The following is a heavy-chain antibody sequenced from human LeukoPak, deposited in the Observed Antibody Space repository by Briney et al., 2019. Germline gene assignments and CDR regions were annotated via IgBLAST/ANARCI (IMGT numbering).Heavy chain of an antibody. Sequence: ASVKVSCKASGYTFTSYGISWVRQAPGQGLEWMGWISAYNGNTNYAQKLQGRVTMTTDTSTSTAYMELRSLRSDDTAVYYCASGPQFITGTPPYMDVWGKGTTVTVSS. D-gene: IGHD1-20*01. J-gene: IGHJ6*03. CDR2: ISAYNGNT. V-gene: IGHV1-18*01. CDR1: GYTFTSYG. CDR3: ASGPQFITGTPPYMDV.